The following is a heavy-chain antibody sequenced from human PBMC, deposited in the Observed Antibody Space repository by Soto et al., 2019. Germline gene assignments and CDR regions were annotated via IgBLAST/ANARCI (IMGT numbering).Heavy chain of an antibody. V-gene: IGHV3-33*01. CDR3: ARLGGSGGDSIEH. J-gene: IGHJ4*02. CDR2: IWSDGSKK. CDR1: GFPFSKYG. Sequence: QVQLVESGGGVVQPGRSLRLSCAASGFPFSKYGMHWVRQAPGKGLEWVAIIWSDGSKKYYGDSVKGRFTISRDNSKDTLFLQMNSMRADDQAMYYCARLGGSGGDSIEHWSQGTLVTVSS. D-gene: IGHD3-10*01.